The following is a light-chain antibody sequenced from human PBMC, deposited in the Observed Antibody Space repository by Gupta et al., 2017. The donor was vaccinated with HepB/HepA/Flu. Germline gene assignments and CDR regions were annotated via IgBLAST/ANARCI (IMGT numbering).Light chain of an antibody. CDR3: MIWQRNASMV. V-gene: IGLV5-37*01. Sequence: QPVLTQPPSSSASPGESARLTCTFPSDINVGSYNIYWYQQKPGSPPRYLLYYYADSDKGQGSGVPSRFAGYTASSAINGSFLTSGIQSDDEADDYCMIWQRNASMVFGGGTKLTVL. J-gene: IGLJ2*01. CDR2: YYADSDK. CDR1: SDINVGSYN.